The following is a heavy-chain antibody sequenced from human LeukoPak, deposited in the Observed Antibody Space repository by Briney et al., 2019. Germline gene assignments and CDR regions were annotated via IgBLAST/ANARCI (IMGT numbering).Heavy chain of an antibody. CDR3: ATDRFSCRGGDCYSSPLSY. Sequence: ASVKVSCKVSGYTLTELSMHWVRQAPGKGLEWMGGFDPEDGETIYAQKFQGRVTMTEDTSTDTAYTELSSLRSEDTAVYYCATDRFSCRGGDCYSSPLSYWGQGTLVTVSS. V-gene: IGHV1-24*01. J-gene: IGHJ4*02. D-gene: IGHD2-21*02. CDR2: FDPEDGET. CDR1: GYTLTELS.